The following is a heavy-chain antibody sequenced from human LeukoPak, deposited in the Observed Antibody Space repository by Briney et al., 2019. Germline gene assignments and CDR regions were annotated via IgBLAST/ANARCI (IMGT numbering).Heavy chain of an antibody. CDR2: ISGSGGDT. CDR3: AKGSSSSRPYYFDH. CDR1: GFTFNSYA. V-gene: IGHV3-23*01. Sequence: GGSLRLSCAASGFTFNSYAMSWVRQAPGKGLEWVSGISGSGGDTYYADSVKGRFTISRDNSKNTLYLQMNSLRAEDTAVYYCAKGSSSSRPYYFDHWAPGTLVTVSS. D-gene: IGHD6-6*01. J-gene: IGHJ4*02.